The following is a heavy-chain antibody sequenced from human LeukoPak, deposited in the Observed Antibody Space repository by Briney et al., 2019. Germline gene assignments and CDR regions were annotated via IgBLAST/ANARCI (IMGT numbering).Heavy chain of an antibody. CDR1: GGSISSSSYY. CDR2: IYYSGTT. V-gene: IGHV4-39*07. J-gene: IGHJ4*02. D-gene: IGHD6-13*01. CDR3: ARIDNSNWYYFDY. Sequence: SETLSPTCTVSGGSISSSSYYWGWIRQPPGKGLEWIGSIYYSGTTYYNPSLRSRVTISVDTSKNQFSLKLSSVTAADTAVYYCARIDNSNWYYFDYWGQGTLVTVSS.